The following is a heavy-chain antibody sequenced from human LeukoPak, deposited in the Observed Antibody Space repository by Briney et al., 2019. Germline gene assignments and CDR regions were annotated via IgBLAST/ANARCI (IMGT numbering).Heavy chain of an antibody. J-gene: IGHJ4*02. Sequence: GGSLRLSCAASGFSFSRYWMSWVRQAPVRGLEWVANIKPDGSEIYYVDSVKGRFTISRDNAKNAVYLHMNSLRPEDTAIYYCARDLRIVSGSYLDYWGQGTLVTVSS. CDR2: IKPDGSEI. CDR1: GFSFSRYW. CDR3: ARDLRIVSGSYLDY. V-gene: IGHV3-7*01. D-gene: IGHD1-26*01.